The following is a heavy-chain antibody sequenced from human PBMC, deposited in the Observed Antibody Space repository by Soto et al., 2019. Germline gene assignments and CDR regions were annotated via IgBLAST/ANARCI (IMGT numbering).Heavy chain of an antibody. J-gene: IGHJ5*02. CDR1: GGSISSYY. CDR3: ARLIQLWPHNWFDP. D-gene: IGHD5-18*01. CDR2: IYYSGST. Sequence: SETLSLTCTVSGGSISSYYWSWIRQPPGKGLEWIGYIYYSGSTNYNPSLKSRVTISVDTSKNQFSLKLSSVTAADTAVYYCARLIQLWPHNWFDPWGQGTLVTVSS. V-gene: IGHV4-59*08.